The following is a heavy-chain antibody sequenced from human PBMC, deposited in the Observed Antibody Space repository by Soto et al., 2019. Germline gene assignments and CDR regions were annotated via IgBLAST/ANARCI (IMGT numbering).Heavy chain of an antibody. CDR1: GFIFSKYW. V-gene: IGHV3-7*01. CDR3: ARDSNLPFDY. J-gene: IGHJ4*02. Sequence: HPGGSLRLSCTASGFIFSKYWMSWVRQAPGKGLEWVANIKQDGSVTTYADSVKGRFTISRDNAKNRLYLQMNSLRAEDTAVYYCARDSNLPFDYWGQGTLVTVSS. CDR2: IKQDGSVT.